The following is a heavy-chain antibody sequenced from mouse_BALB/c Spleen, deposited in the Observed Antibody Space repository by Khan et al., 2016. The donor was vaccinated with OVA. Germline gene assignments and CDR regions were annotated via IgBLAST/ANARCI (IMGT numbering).Heavy chain of an antibody. V-gene: IGHV5-17*02. CDR1: GFTFSGFG. J-gene: IGHJ4*01. CDR2: ISSGSSTI. D-gene: IGHD2-3*01. CDR3: ARRRIFDGYYGGSIDY. Sequence: EVELVESGGNLVQPGGSRKLSCAASGFTFSGFGMHWVRQAPEKGLEWVAYISSGSSTIYYADTVKGRFTISRDNPKNTLFLQMTSLRSEDTAIYYCARRRIFDGYYGGSIDYWGQGTSVTVSS.